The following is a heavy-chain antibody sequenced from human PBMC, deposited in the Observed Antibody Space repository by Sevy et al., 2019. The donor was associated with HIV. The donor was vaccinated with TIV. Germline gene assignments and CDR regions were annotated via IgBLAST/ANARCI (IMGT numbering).Heavy chain of an antibody. V-gene: IGHV4-61*02. CDR3: ARDNGLGSSAAYYYYGMDV. D-gene: IGHD6-6*01. Sequence: LRLSCTVSGGSISSGSYYWSWIRQPAGKGLEWIGRIYTSGSTNYNPSLKSRVTMSVDTSKNQFSLKLSSVTAADTAVYYCARDNGLGSSAAYYYYGMDVWGQGTTVTVSS. CDR2: IYTSGST. CDR1: GGSISSGSYY. J-gene: IGHJ6*02.